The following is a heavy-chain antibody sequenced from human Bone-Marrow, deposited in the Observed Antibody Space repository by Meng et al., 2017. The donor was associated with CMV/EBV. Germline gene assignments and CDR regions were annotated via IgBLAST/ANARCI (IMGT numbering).Heavy chain of an antibody. V-gene: IGHV4-34*01. D-gene: IGHD3-3*01. J-gene: IGHJ4*02. CDR3: ATEYDFWSGPHPRIFDY. Sequence: GSLRLSCAVYGGSFSGYYWSWIRQPPGKGLEWIGEINHSGSTNYNPSLKSRVTISVDTSKNQFSLKLSSVTAADTAVYYCATEYDFWSGPHPRIFDYWGQGTLVTVSS. CDR1: GGSFSGYY. CDR2: INHSGST.